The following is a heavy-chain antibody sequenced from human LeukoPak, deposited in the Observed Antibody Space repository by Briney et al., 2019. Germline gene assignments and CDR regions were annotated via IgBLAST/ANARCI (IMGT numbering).Heavy chain of an antibody. V-gene: IGHV4-4*07. D-gene: IGHD4-17*01. Sequence: KPSETLSLTCTVSGGSISSYYWSWIRQPAGKGLEWIGRIYTSGSTNYNPSLKSRVTMSVDTSKNQFSLKLSSVTAADTAVYYCASGNDYGVTRSFDYWGQGTLVTVSS. J-gene: IGHJ4*02. CDR3: ASGNDYGVTRSFDY. CDR1: GGSISSYY. CDR2: IYTSGST.